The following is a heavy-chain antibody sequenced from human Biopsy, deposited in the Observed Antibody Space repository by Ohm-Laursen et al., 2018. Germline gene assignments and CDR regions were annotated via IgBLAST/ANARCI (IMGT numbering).Heavy chain of an antibody. CDR2: IYYSGTT. CDR3: ARRPYGGTRYWYFDL. J-gene: IGHJ2*01. V-gene: IGHV4-31*01. CDR1: GGSVSSGGFY. D-gene: IGHD4-23*01. Sequence: PSQILSLTWTVSGGSVSSGGFYWSWIRQHPGKGLEWIGYIYYSGTTYYNPSLKSLVTISVDTSKNQFSLKLNSVTAADTAVYYCARRPYGGTRYWYFDLWGRGTLVTVSS.